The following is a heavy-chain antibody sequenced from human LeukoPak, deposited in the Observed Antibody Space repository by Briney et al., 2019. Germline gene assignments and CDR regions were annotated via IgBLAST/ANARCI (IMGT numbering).Heavy chain of an antibody. Sequence: ASVKVSCKASGYTLTSYYMHWVRQAPGQGLEWMGIINPSGGSTSYAQKFQGRVTMTRDTSTSTVYMELSSLRSEDTAVYYCARCPSYYYDSSGYYPVRDAFDIWGQGTMVTVSS. D-gene: IGHD3-22*01. CDR1: GYTLTSYY. V-gene: IGHV1-46*01. J-gene: IGHJ3*02. CDR3: ARCPSYYYDSSGYYPVRDAFDI. CDR2: INPSGGST.